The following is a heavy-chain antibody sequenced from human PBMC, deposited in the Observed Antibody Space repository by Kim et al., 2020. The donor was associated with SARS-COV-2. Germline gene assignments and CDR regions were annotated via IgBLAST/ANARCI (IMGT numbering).Heavy chain of an antibody. CDR2: IRSKANSYAT. CDR3: TRLASPYSEALAAAGQNYYYYYGMDV. CDR1: GFTFSGSA. J-gene: IGHJ6*02. Sequence: GGSLRLSCAASGFTFSGSAMHWVRQASGKGLEWVGRIRSKANSYATAYAASVKGRFTISRDDSKNTAYLQMNSLKTEDTAVYYCTRLASPYSEALAAAGQNYYYYYGMDVWGQGTTVTVSS. V-gene: IGHV3-73*01. D-gene: IGHD6-13*01.